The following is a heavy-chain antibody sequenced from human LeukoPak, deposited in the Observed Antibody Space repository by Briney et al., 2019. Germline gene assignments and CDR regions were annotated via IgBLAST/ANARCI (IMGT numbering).Heavy chain of an antibody. CDR2: ISYDGSYT. Sequence: PGGSLRLSCAASGFSFSGYSMHWVRQAPGKGLEWVALISYDGSYTYYAESVKGRFTVSRDNSRNILYVQMNSLRTDDTAVYYCARDGGYGYWGQGTLVTVSS. CDR3: ARDGGYGY. J-gene: IGHJ4*02. V-gene: IGHV3-30*04. D-gene: IGHD5-12*01. CDR1: GFSFSGYS.